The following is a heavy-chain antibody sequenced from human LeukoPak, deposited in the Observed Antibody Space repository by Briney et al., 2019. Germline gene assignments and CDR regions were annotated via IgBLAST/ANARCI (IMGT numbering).Heavy chain of an antibody. CDR1: GGSISSYY. D-gene: IGHD2-2*01. J-gene: IGHJ6*02. CDR2: IYYSGST. Sequence: SETLSLTCTVSGGSISSYYWSWIRQPPGKGLEWIGYIYYSGSTNYNPSLKSRVTISVDTSKNQFSLKLSSVTAADTAVYYCARAGYCSSTSCDYYYYYYGMDVWGQGTTVTVSS. CDR3: ARAGYCSSTSCDYYYYYYGMDV. V-gene: IGHV4-59*01.